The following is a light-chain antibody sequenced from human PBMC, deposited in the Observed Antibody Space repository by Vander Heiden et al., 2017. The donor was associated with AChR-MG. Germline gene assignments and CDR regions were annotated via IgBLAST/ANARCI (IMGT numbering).Light chain of an antibody. CDR2: GAS. Sequence: IVMTQSPATLSVSPGDRATLSCRASQNVSSKLAWYQQKPGQAPRLLIYGASTRATGIPARFSGSGSGTEFTLTISSLQSEDFAVYYCQQYNNWTPWTFGQGTKVEIK. J-gene: IGKJ1*01. CDR3: QQYNNWTPWT. CDR1: QNVSSK. V-gene: IGKV3-15*01.